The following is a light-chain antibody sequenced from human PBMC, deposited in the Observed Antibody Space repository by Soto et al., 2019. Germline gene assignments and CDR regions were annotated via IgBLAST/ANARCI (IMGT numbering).Light chain of an antibody. CDR1: QSVSSSY. CDR2: GAS. CDR3: QQYGYSPRT. J-gene: IGKJ1*01. V-gene: IGKV3-20*01. Sequence: EIVLTQSPGTLSLFPGERATFSCRASQSVSSSYLAWYQQKPGQAPRLLIYGASSRATGIPDRFSGSGSGTDFTLTISRLEPEDSAVYYYQQYGYSPRTFGQGTKVEI.